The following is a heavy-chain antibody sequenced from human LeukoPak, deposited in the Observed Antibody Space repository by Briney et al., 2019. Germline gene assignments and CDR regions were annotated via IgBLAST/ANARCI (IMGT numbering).Heavy chain of an antibody. CDR2: SYYSGST. CDR1: GGSISSSSYY. D-gene: IGHD3-22*01. CDR3: ARRLDLYYYDSSGYRNWFDP. V-gene: IGHV4-39*01. Sequence: SETLSLTCTVSGGSISSSSYYWGWIRQPPGKGLEWIGSSYYSGSTNYNPSLKSRVTISVDTSKNQFSLKLSSVTAADTAVYYCARRLDLYYYDSSGYRNWFDPWGQGTLVTVSS. J-gene: IGHJ5*02.